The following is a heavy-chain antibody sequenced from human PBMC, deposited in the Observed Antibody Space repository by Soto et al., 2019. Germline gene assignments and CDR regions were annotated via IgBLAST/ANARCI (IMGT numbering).Heavy chain of an antibody. D-gene: IGHD3-10*01. Sequence: SETLSLTCTVSGGSISSSSYYWGWIRQPPGKGLEWIGSIYYSGSTYYNPSLKSRVTISVDTSKNQFSLKLSSVTAADTAVYYCATYKTPRFGEVYFDYWGQGTLVTVSS. V-gene: IGHV4-39*01. CDR2: IYYSGST. CDR3: ATYKTPRFGEVYFDY. J-gene: IGHJ4*02. CDR1: GGSISSSSYY.